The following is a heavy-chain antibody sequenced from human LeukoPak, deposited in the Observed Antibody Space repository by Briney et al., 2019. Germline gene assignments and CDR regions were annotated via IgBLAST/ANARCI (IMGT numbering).Heavy chain of an antibody. CDR1: GYTFTSYG. CDR3: ARDNSVGDIAWWFDP. V-gene: IGHV1-18*01. D-gene: IGHD3-16*02. CDR2: ISAYNGNT. J-gene: IGHJ5*02. Sequence: GSVKVSCKASGYTFTSYGISWVRQTPGQGLEWMGWISAYNGNTNYAQKFQGRVTMTRDMSTTTDYMELSSLRSEDTAVYYCARDNSVGDIAWWFDPWGQGTLVTVSS.